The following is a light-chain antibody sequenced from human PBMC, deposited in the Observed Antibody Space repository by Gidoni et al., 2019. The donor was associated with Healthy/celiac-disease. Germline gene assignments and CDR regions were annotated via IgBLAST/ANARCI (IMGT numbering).Light chain of an antibody. CDR2: GAS. Sequence: EIVLTQYPGTLSLSPVERATLSCRASQSVSSSYLAWYQQKPGQAPRLLIDGASSRATGSPDRFSGSGSGTDFTLTISRLEPEDFAVYYCQQYGSSPRITFGHGTRLEIK. CDR3: QQYGSSPRIT. V-gene: IGKV3-20*01. J-gene: IGKJ5*01. CDR1: QSVSSSY.